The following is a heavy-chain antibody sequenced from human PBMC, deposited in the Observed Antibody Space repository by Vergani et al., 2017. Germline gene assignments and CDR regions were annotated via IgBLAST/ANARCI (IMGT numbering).Heavy chain of an antibody. V-gene: IGHV4-59*13. CDR1: GGSFNTYY. D-gene: IGHD3-9*01. Sequence: QVQLAESGPGLVKPSETLSLTCTVSGGSFNTYYWSWFRQSPGKGLEWIGYIYSTGSTNYNPSLNSRVTMSVDTSKNQFSLKWRSVTAADTAVYFCARRSGIVYDIFSGTQYFFDFWGQGTLVTVSS. J-gene: IGHJ4*02. CDR3: ARRSGIVYDIFSGTQYFFDF. CDR2: IYSTGST.